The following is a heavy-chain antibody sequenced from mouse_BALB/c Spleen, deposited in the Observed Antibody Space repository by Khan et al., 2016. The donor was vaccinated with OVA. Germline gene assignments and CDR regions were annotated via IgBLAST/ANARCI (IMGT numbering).Heavy chain of an antibody. CDR1: GYSITSGYG. J-gene: IGHJ2*01. CDR3: ARTARIKY. Sequence: EVELVESGPGLVKPSPSLSLTCTVTGYSITSGYGWNWIRQFPGNKLEWMGYIRYSGSTNYNPSLKSRISITRDTSKNQFFLQLNSVTTEDTATYYCARTARIKYWGQGTTLTVSS. CDR2: IRYSGST. V-gene: IGHV3-1*02. D-gene: IGHD1-2*01.